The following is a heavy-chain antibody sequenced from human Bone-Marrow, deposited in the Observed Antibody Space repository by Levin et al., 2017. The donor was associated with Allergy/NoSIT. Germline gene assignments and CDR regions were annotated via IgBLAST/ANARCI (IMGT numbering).Heavy chain of an antibody. J-gene: IGHJ6*02. CDR2: IYYDGSA. D-gene: IGHD2/OR15-2a*01. V-gene: IGHV4-39*07. CDR3: AGEPNSPYYYHYGLDV. Sequence: AGGSLRLSCTVSGGSISDDSYYWAWVRQPPGKGLEWLGSIYYDGSAYYNPSLKTRLTISVDTSKNQFSLRVNAVTAEDTAVYYCAGEPNSPYYYHYGLDVWGPGTTVTVSS. CDR1: GGSISDDSYY.